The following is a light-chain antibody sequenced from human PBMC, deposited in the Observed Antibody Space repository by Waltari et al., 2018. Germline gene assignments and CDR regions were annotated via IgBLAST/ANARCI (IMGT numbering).Light chain of an antibody. CDR2: DVN. CDR1: SSDIGKYNH. J-gene: IGLJ3*02. CDR3: CSYVGSAISV. Sequence: QSALTQTASVSGSPGQAITISCSGTSSDIGKYNHFSWYQQHPGKAPTLIIYDVNKRPSGVSNRFSGSKSGNTAFLTISGLQTADEADYYCCSYVGSAISVFGGGTKLTVL. V-gene: IGLV2-23*02.